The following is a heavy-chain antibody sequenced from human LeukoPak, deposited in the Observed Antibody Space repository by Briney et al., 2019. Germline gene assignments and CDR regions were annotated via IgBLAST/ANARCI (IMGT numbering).Heavy chain of an antibody. Sequence: SETLSLTCAVYGGPFSGYYCSWVRQPPGKGLEWIGEINHSGSTNYNPSLKSRVTISVDMSKNHFSLKLSSVTAADTAVYYCARHPRTMGGTYDYWGQGTQVTVSS. D-gene: IGHD1-26*01. J-gene: IGHJ4*02. CDR3: ARHPRTMGGTYDY. V-gene: IGHV4-34*01. CDR1: GGPFSGYY. CDR2: INHSGST.